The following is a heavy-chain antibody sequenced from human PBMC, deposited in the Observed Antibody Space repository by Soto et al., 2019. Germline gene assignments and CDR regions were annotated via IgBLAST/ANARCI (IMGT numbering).Heavy chain of an antibody. CDR2: MNPNTGNT. Sequence: ASVKVSCKASGYTFSTYDINWVRQATGQGLEWMGWMNPNTGNTGYAQKFQGRVTMTRNTSISTAYMELNSLRSEDTAVYYCARGLTPRRPLPDVSSAYYSPLDYWGQGTLVTVSS. CDR1: GYTFSTYD. D-gene: IGHD3-22*01. CDR3: ARGLTPRRPLPDVSSAYYSPLDY. V-gene: IGHV1-8*01. J-gene: IGHJ4*02.